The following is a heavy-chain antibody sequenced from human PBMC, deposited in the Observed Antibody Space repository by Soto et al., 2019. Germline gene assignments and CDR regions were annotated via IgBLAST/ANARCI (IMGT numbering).Heavy chain of an antibody. D-gene: IGHD3-16*01. CDR1: GFTFDDYA. Sequence: EVQLVESGGGLVQPGRSLRLSCAASGFTFDDYAMHWVRQAPGKGLEWVSGISWNSGSIGYADSVKGRFTISRDNAKNSLYLQMNSLRAEDTALYYCATTLGGADLDYFDYWGQGTLVTVSS. CDR2: ISWNSGSI. CDR3: ATTLGGADLDYFDY. V-gene: IGHV3-9*01. J-gene: IGHJ4*02.